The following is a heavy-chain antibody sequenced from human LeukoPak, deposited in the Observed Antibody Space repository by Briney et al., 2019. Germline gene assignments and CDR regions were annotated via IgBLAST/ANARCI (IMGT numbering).Heavy chain of an antibody. CDR2: IIPVFGTA. Sequence: GASVKVSCKASGYTFTSYDINWVRQAPGQGLEWMGGIIPVFGTANYTQKFQDRVTITADESTSTAYMELSGLRSEDTAVYFCAREVHGYYRKDMLSETNSYYYMDVWGKGTSVTVSS. V-gene: IGHV1-69*13. CDR1: GYTFTSYD. D-gene: IGHD3-10*01. CDR3: AREVHGYYRKDMLSETNSYYYMDV. J-gene: IGHJ6*03.